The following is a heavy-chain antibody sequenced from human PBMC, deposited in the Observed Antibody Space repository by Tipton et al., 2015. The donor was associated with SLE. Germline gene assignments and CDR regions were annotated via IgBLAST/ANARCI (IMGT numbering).Heavy chain of an antibody. Sequence: TLSLTCTVSGGSISSYYWSWIRQPPGKGLEWIGYIYYSGSTNYNPSLKSRVTISVDTSKNQFSLKLSSVTAADTAVYYCARVIAAAAVDYWGQGTLVTVSS. CDR1: GGSISSYY. J-gene: IGHJ4*02. CDR2: IYYSGST. V-gene: IGHV4-59*12. D-gene: IGHD6-13*01. CDR3: ARVIAAAAVDY.